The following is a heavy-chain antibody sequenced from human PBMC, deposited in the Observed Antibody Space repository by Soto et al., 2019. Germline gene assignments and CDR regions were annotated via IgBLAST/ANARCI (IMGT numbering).Heavy chain of an antibody. CDR1: GYTLTSYY. J-gene: IGHJ6*02. CDR3: AKDLFYDSSGYYSGDYGMDV. V-gene: IGHV1-46*01. D-gene: IGHD3-22*01. Sequence: QVQLVQSGAEVKKPGASVKVSCKASGYTLTSYYMHWVRQAPGQGLEWLGIMNPSGGSTSYAQKFQGRITMTRDTSMSTVYMELSSLRSEDTAVYYCAKDLFYDSSGYYSGDYGMDVWGQGTTVTVSS. CDR2: MNPSGGST.